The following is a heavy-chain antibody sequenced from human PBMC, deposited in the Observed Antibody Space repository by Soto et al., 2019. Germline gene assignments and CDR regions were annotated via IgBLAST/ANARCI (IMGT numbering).Heavy chain of an antibody. D-gene: IGHD6-13*01. J-gene: IGHJ3*02. CDR2: INPSGGST. V-gene: IGHV1-46*01. CDR1: GYTFTSYY. CDR3: TLGSWSAETFDI. Sequence: ASVKVSCKASGYTFTSYYMHWVRQAPGQGLEWMGIINPSGGSTSYAQKFQGRATMTRDTSTSTVYMELSSLRSEDTAVYYCTLGSWSAETFDIWGRGTMVTVSS.